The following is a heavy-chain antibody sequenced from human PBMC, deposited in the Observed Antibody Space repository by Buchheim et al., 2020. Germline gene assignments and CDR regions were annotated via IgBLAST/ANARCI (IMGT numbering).Heavy chain of an antibody. CDR1: GCTFSSYA. V-gene: IGHV3-23*01. Sequence: EVQLLESGGGLVQPGGSLRLSCAASGCTFSSYAMSWVRQAPGKGLKWVPAISGSGGSTYYADSVKGRFTTSSSNSKNKLDLQMNSLRAEDTAVYYCAKALTPVLRFLEWLCSSDYWGQGTL. CDR2: ISGSGGST. D-gene: IGHD3-3*01. J-gene: IGHJ4*02. CDR3: AKALTPVLRFLEWLCSSDY.